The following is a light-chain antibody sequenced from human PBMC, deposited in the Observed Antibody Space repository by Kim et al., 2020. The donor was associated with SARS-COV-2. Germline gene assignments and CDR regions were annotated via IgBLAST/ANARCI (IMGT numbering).Light chain of an antibody. Sequence: PGDRATLSCRASHSVSSNYLAWYQQKPGQAPSPPIYGASSRATGIPDRFSGSGSGTDFTLTISRLEPEDFAVYYCQQYGSSPPFTFGPGTKVDIK. V-gene: IGKV3-20*01. CDR2: GAS. J-gene: IGKJ3*01. CDR1: HSVSSNY. CDR3: QQYGSSPPFT.